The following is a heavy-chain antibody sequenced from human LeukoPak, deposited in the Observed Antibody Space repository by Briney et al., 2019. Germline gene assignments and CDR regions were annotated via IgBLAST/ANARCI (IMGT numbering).Heavy chain of an antibody. Sequence: GGSLRLSCAASGFTVSSNYMSWVRQAPGKGLEWVSVIYSGGSTYYADSEKGRFTISRDNSKNTLYLQMNSLRAEDTAVYYCARDLLWFGEGRNYYYGMDVWGQGTTVTVSS. V-gene: IGHV3-66*01. CDR3: ARDLLWFGEGRNYYYGMDV. D-gene: IGHD3-10*01. J-gene: IGHJ6*02. CDR2: IYSGGST. CDR1: GFTVSSNY.